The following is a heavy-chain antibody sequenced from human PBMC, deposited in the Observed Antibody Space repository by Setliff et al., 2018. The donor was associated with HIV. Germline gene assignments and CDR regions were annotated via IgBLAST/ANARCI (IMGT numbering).Heavy chain of an antibody. CDR1: GGSISSYY. Sequence: SETLSLTCTVSGGSISSYYWSWIRQPPGKGLEWIGYIYYSGSTNYNPSLKSRVTISVDTSKNQFSLKLSSVTAADTAVYYCAGSIVVVTAAPLTWGQGTLVTGSS. V-gene: IGHV4-59*08. D-gene: IGHD2-21*02. CDR3: AGSIVVVTAAPLT. CDR2: IYYSGST. J-gene: IGHJ5*02.